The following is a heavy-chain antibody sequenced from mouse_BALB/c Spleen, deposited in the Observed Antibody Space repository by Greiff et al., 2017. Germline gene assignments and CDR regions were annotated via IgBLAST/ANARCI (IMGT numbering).Heavy chain of an antibody. J-gene: IGHJ2*01. V-gene: IGHV5-6*01. Sequence: EVHLVESGGDLVKPGGSLKLSCAASGFTFSSYGMSWVRQTPDKRLEWVATISSGGSYTYYPDSVKGRFTISRDNAKNTLYLQMSSLKSEDTAMYDCAISLNTTLDYWGQGTTLTVSS. CDR3: AISLNTTLDY. CDR1: GFTFSSYG. CDR2: ISSGGSYT. D-gene: IGHD1-1*01.